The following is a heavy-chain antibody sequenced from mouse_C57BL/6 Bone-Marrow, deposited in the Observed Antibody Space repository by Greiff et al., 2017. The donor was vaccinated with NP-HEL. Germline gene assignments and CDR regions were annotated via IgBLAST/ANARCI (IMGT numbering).Heavy chain of an antibody. J-gene: IGHJ3*01. CDR2: ISDGGSYT. Sequence: EVHLVESGGGLVKPGGSLKLSCAASGFTFSSYAMSWVRQTPEKRLEWVATISDGGSYTYYPDNVKGRFTISRDNAKNNLYLQMSHLKSEDTAMYYCARDRGIGSPWFAYWGQGTLVTVSA. CDR1: GFTFSSYA. CDR3: ARDRGIGSPWFAY. D-gene: IGHD4-1*01. V-gene: IGHV5-4*01.